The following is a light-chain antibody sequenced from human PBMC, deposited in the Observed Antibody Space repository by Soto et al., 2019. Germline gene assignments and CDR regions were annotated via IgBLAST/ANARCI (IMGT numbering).Light chain of an antibody. CDR1: SSDVGGYNY. V-gene: IGLV2-14*01. CDR2: DVS. J-gene: IGLJ1*01. Sequence: QSVLPQPASVSGSPGQSITISCTGTSSDVGGYNYVSWYQQHPGKAPKLMIYDVSNRPSGVSNRFSGSKSGNTASLTISGLQAEDEADYYCSSYTSSSTPDVVGTGTKLTVL. CDR3: SSYTSSSTPDV.